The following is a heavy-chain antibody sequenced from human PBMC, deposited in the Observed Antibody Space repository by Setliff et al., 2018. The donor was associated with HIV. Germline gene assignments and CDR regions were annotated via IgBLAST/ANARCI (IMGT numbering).Heavy chain of an antibody. CDR2: ISYDGSNK. CDR1: GFTFSSYA. Sequence: PGGSLRLSCAASGFTFSSYAMHWVRQAPGKGLEWVAVISYDGSNKYYADSVKGRFTISRDNAKNSLYLQMNSLRAEDTAVYYCARGDSAWFGELSVPYLDYWGQGTLVTVSS. V-gene: IGHV3-30*04. CDR3: ARGDSAWFGELSVPYLDY. J-gene: IGHJ4*01. D-gene: IGHD3-10*01.